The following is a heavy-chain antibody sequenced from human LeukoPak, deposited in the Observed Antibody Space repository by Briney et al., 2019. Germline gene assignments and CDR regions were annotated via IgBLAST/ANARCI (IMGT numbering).Heavy chain of an antibody. CDR2: INSDGSST. CDR1: GFTFSNDW. CDR3: ARRGAATGAFDI. D-gene: IGHD2-15*01. V-gene: IGHV3-74*01. J-gene: IGHJ3*02. Sequence: GGSLRLSCAASGFTFSNDWMHWVRQAPGKGLVWVSRINSDGSSTNYADSVKGRFTISRDNAKNTLYLQMNSLRAEDTAVYYCARRGAATGAFDIWGQGTMVTVSS.